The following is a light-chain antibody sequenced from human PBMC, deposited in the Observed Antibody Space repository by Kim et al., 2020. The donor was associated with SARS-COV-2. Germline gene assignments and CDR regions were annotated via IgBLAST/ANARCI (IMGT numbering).Light chain of an antibody. CDR1: QGISSY. V-gene: IGKV1-9*01. J-gene: IGKJ2*01. CDR3: QQHNSYRPT. CDR2: AAS. Sequence: DIQLTQSPSFLSASVGDRVTITCRASQGISSYLAWYQQKPGKAPKLLIYAASTLQSGVPSRFSGSGSGTAFSLTISSLQPVDFATYSAQQHNSYRPTSGQGPKLEI.